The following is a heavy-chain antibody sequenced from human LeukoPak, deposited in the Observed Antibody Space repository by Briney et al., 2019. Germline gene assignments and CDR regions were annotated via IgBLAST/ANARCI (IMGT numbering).Heavy chain of an antibody. D-gene: IGHD1-1*01. Sequence: PSETLSLTCTVSGGSISSYYWSWIRQHPGKGLEWIGYIYYTGSTTYNPSLQSRVTISVDTSKNNFSLRLNSVTAADTAVYFCARGLPGARIPYHFDSWGQGTLVAVSS. CDR3: ARGLPGARIPYHFDS. V-gene: IGHV4-59*12. J-gene: IGHJ4*02. CDR1: GGSISSYY. CDR2: IYYTGST.